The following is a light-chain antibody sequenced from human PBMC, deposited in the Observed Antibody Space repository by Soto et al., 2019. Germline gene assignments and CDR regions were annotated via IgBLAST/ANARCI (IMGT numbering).Light chain of an antibody. V-gene: IGKV3-11*01. J-gene: IGKJ5*01. CDR2: DAS. CDR1: QSVSSY. Sequence: EIVLTQSPATLSLSPGERATLSCRASQSVSSYLAWYQQKPGQAPRLLLYDASNRATGIPARFSGSGSGTDFTLTISSLEPEDVAVYYCQQRSNCPPITFGQGTRLEIK. CDR3: QQRSNCPPIT.